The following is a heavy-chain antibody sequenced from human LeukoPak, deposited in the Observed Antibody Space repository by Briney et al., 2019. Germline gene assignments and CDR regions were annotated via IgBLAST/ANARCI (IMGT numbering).Heavy chain of an antibody. J-gene: IGHJ3*02. Sequence: PSGTLSLTCAVSGGSISSSNWWSWVRQPPGKGLEWIGEIYHSGSTNYNPSLKSRVTISVDKSKNQFSLKLSSVTAADTAVYYCARDQCSGGSCYDDAFDIWGQGTMVTVSS. V-gene: IGHV4-4*02. D-gene: IGHD2-15*01. CDR3: ARDQCSGGSCYDDAFDI. CDR2: IYHSGST. CDR1: GGSISSSNW.